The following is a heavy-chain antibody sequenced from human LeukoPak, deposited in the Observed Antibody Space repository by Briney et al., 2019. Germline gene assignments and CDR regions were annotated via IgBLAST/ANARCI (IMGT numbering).Heavy chain of an antibody. CDR2: IRYDGSNK. Sequence: GGSLRLSCAASGFTFSSYWMSWVRQAPGKGLEWVAFIRYDGSNKYYADSVKGRFTISRDNSKNTLYLQMNSLRAEDTAVYYCAKDEYSSGWYGVDYWGQGTLVTVSS. D-gene: IGHD6-19*01. V-gene: IGHV3-30*02. CDR3: AKDEYSSGWYGVDY. J-gene: IGHJ4*02. CDR1: GFTFSSYW.